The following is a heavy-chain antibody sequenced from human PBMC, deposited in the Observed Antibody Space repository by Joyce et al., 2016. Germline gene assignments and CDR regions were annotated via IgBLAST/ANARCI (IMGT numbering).Heavy chain of an antibody. V-gene: IGHV3-21*02. J-gene: IGHJ6*02. D-gene: IGHD2-21*01. CDR1: GFMFSTSS. CDR3: ARGGLVYDYSMDV. CDR2: ISGDRRFI. Sequence: EVQLVESGGGLVKPGGSLKISCAASGFMFSTSSMSWFRQAPGEGLEWVSAISGDRRFIFHADSVRGRFTVSRDNAENSLYLQMKSLRVEDTAVYFCARGGLVYDYSMDVWGQGTTVIVSS.